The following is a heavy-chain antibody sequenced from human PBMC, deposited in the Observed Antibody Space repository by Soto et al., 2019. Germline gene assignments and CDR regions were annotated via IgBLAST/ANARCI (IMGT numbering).Heavy chain of an antibody. V-gene: IGHV1-18*01. CDR3: ARVLRVHGWFDH. J-gene: IGHJ5*02. Sequence: ASVKVSCKASGYTFTSYGISWVQQAPGQGLEWMGWISAYNGNTNYAQKLQGRVTMTTDTSTSTAYMELRSLRSDDTAVYYCARVLRVHGWFDHWGQGTLVTVSS. CDR2: ISAYNGNT. CDR1: GYTFTSYG. D-gene: IGHD3-3*01.